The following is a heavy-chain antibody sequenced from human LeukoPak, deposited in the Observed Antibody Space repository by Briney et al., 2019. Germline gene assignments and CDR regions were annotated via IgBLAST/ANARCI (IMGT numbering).Heavy chain of an antibody. J-gene: IGHJ4*02. CDR3: ARVIGSDTRDYYLGY. Sequence: SETLSLTCAVYGGSFSDYYWSWIRQSPGKGLEWIGEIKSTGTTNWIGETKHSESTNYNPSLKSRVTISADTSKNQLSLKLTSVTAADTAVYYCARVIGSDTRDYYLGYWGQGTLVTVYS. CDR2: TKHSEST. D-gene: IGHD2-2*01. CDR1: GGSFSDYY. V-gene: IGHV4-34*01.